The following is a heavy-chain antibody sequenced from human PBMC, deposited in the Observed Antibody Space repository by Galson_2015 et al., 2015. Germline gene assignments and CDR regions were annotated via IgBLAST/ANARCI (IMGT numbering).Heavy chain of an antibody. CDR3: ARDGGAGGMDV. D-gene: IGHD3-16*01. J-gene: IGHJ6*02. CDR2: IYSGGST. V-gene: IGHV3-53*01. CDR1: GFSAGSHY. Sequence: SLRLSCAASGFSAGSHYMSWVRQAPGKGLEWVSAIYSGGSTYYADSVKVRFTISRDNSKNTLYLQMNSLRAEDTAVYYCARDGGAGGMDVWGQGTTVTVSS.